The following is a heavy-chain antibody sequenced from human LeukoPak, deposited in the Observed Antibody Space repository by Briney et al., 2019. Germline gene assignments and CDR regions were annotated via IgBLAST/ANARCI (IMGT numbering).Heavy chain of an antibody. Sequence: PGGSLRLSCAASGFTFSSYGMHWVRQAPGKGLEWVAFIRYDGSNKYYADSVKGRFTISRDNSRNTLYLQMNSLRAEDTAVYYCARSGLSRFGFWGQGTLVTVSS. CDR1: GFTFSSYG. J-gene: IGHJ4*02. D-gene: IGHD2/OR15-2a*01. V-gene: IGHV3-30*02. CDR2: IRYDGSNK. CDR3: ARSGLSRFGF.